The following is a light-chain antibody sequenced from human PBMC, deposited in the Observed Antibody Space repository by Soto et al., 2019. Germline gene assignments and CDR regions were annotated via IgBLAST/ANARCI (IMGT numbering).Light chain of an antibody. V-gene: IGLV1-40*01. Sequence: QSVLTQPPSVSAAPGQRVTFSCTGSSSNFGAGYDVHWYQQLPGTAPKLLIYGNNNWPSGVPDRFSGSKSGTSASLAITGLQAEDEADYYCQSYDSILSGVVFGGGTKVTVL. CDR2: GNN. CDR3: QSYDSILSGVV. J-gene: IGLJ2*01. CDR1: SSNFGAGYD.